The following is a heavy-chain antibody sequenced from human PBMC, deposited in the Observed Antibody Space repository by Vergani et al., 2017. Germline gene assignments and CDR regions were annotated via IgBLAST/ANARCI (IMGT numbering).Heavy chain of an antibody. CDR3: AKTGDDAGYYFGAFDI. CDR1: GFTFSSYG. V-gene: IGHV3-30*18. J-gene: IGHJ3*02. CDR2: LSYEGSSD. D-gene: IGHD3-9*01. Sequence: QVQLVESGGGVVQPGRSLRLSCAASGFTFSSYGMHWVRQAPGKGLEWVAVLSYEGSSDFYADSVKGRFTISRDNSNNTLYLQMNSLRPDDTAIYYCAKTGDDAGYYFGAFDIWGQGTMVTVSS.